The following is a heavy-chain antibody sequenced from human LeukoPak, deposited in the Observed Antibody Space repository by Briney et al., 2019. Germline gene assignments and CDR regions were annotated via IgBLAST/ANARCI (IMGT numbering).Heavy chain of an antibody. Sequence: GGSLRLSCAASGFTFSYFYMTWIRQAPGKGLEWVSYISSSSRTIYYADSVKGRFTISRDNAKNSLNLQMNSLRVEDTAVYYCARSSRELGGYAPWELMPPFDYWGQGTLVTVSS. J-gene: IGHJ4*02. V-gene: IGHV3-11*04. CDR2: ISSSSRTI. CDR1: GFTFSYFY. D-gene: IGHD1-7*01. CDR3: ARSSRELGGYAPWELMPPFDY.